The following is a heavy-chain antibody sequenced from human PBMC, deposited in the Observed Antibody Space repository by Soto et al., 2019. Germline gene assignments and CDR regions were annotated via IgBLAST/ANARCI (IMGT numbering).Heavy chain of an antibody. J-gene: IGHJ5*02. D-gene: IGHD6-19*01. V-gene: IGHV1-18*04. CDR2: ISAYNGNT. CDR3: ARGVAVAGEPGNWFDP. CDR1: GYTFTSYG. Sequence: ASVKVSCKASGYTFTSYGISWVRQAPGQGLEWTGWISAYNGNTNYAQKLQGRVTMTTDTSTSTAYMELRSLRSDDTAVYYCARGVAVAGEPGNWFDPWGQGTLVTVSS.